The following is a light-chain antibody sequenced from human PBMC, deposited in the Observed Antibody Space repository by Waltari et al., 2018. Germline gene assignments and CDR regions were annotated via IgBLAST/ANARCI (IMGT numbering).Light chain of an antibody. CDR3: SSYTSSSTLV. J-gene: IGLJ1*01. Sequence: QSALTQPASVSGSPGQSTTISCTGTSSDVGGYNYVSWYQQHPGKAPNLMIYEVSNRPSGVSNRFSGSKSGNTASLTISGLQAEDEADYYCSSYTSSSTLVFGTGTKVTVL. CDR1: SSDVGGYNY. V-gene: IGLV2-14*01. CDR2: EVS.